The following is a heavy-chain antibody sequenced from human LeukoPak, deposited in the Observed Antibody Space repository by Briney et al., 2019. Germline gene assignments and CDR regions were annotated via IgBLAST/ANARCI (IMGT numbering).Heavy chain of an antibody. CDR3: AGDSGTTHYGMDV. Sequence: PGRSLRLSCAASGFTFSSYGMHWVRQAPGKGLEWVAVISYDGSNKYYADSVKGRFTISRDNSKNTLYLQMNSLRAEDTAVYYCAGDSGTTHYGMDVWGQGTTVTVSS. V-gene: IGHV3-30*03. D-gene: IGHD1-7*01. J-gene: IGHJ6*02. CDR2: ISYDGSNK. CDR1: GFTFSSYG.